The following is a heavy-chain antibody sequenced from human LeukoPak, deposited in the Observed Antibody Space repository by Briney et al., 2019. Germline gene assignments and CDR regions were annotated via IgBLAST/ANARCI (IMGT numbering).Heavy chain of an antibody. CDR3: ATARGYGSGSYYKAYWYFDL. D-gene: IGHD3-10*01. V-gene: IGHV1-24*01. Sequence: ASVKVSCKVSGYTLTELSMHWVRRAPGKGLEWMGGFDPEDGETIYAQKFQGRVTMTEDTSTDTAYMELSSLRSEDTAVYYCATARGYGSGSYYKAYWYFDLWGRGTLVTVSS. J-gene: IGHJ2*01. CDR1: GYTLTELS. CDR2: FDPEDGET.